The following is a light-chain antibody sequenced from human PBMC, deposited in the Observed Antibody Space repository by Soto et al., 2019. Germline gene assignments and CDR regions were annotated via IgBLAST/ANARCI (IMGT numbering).Light chain of an antibody. Sequence: EVVLTQSPDTLSLSPGERATLSCRASQSVDSTYLGWYQQKPGQAPRLLIYGASNRATGIPDRFSGSGSGTDFTLTIARLEPEDFAGYYCQVYGSSSRTFGQGTKVEVK. CDR1: QSVDSTY. V-gene: IGKV3-20*01. CDR3: QVYGSSSRT. J-gene: IGKJ1*01. CDR2: GAS.